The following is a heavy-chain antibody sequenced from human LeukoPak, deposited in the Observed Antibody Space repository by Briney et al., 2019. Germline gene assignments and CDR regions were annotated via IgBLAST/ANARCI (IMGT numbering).Heavy chain of an antibody. J-gene: IGHJ6*03. CDR3: ARARIQLWLKAYYYHYMDV. Sequence: SGKVSCKASGGTFSSYAISWVRQAPGHGLEWMGWIIPLFGTANYAQKLQGRVTITADKSTSTAYMERSSLRSEDTAVYYCARARIQLWLKAYYYHYMDVWGKGTTVTVSS. CDR1: GGTFSSYA. D-gene: IGHD5-18*01. V-gene: IGHV1-69*06. CDR2: IIPLFGTA.